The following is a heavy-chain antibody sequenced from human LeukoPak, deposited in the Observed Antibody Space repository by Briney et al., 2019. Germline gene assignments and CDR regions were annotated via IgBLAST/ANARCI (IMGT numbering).Heavy chain of an antibody. CDR3: ARWSDIVVVPAAICPDFDY. D-gene: IGHD2-2*01. J-gene: IGHJ4*02. CDR2: ISAYNGNK. Sequence: ASVNVSCKASGYTFTSYGISWVRQAPGQGLEGMGWISAYNGNKNYAQKLQGRVTMTTDTSTSTAYMELRSLRSDDTAVYYCARWSDIVVVPAAICPDFDYWGQGTLVTVSS. CDR1: GYTFTSYG. V-gene: IGHV1-18*04.